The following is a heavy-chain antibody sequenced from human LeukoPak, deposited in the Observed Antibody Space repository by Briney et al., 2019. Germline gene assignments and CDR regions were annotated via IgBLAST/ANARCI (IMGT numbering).Heavy chain of an antibody. CDR1: GYTFTSYG. J-gene: IGHJ4*02. D-gene: IGHD2-8*01. Sequence: ASVKVSCKASGYTFTSYGISWVRQAPGQGLEWMGWISAYNGNTNYAQKLQGRVTMTTDTSTSTAYMELRSLRSDDTAVYYCARGDCTNGVCYRLHDYWGQGTLVTASS. CDR2: ISAYNGNT. V-gene: IGHV1-18*01. CDR3: ARGDCTNGVCYRLHDY.